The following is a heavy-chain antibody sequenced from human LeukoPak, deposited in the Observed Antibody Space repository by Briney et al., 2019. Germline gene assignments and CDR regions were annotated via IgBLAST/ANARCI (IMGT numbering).Heavy chain of an antibody. Sequence: GGSLRLSCAASGFTFSSYSMNWVRQAPGKGLEWVSYISSSSSTICYADSVKGRFTISRDNAKNSLYLQMNSLRAEDTAVYYCARDQFRGATTSGFDYWGQGTLVTVSS. CDR2: ISSSSSTI. V-gene: IGHV3-48*01. CDR3: ARDQFRGATTSGFDY. CDR1: GFTFSSYS. J-gene: IGHJ4*02. D-gene: IGHD1-26*01.